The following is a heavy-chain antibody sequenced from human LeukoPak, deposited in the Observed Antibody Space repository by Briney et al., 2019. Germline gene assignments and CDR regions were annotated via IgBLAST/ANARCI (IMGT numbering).Heavy chain of an antibody. CDR3: ARPFYGSGSYYWDY. Sequence: GESLKISCKGSGYSFTNYWIGWVRQLPGKGLEWMGIIYPGDSDTRYSPSFQGQVTISADKSISTACLQWSSLKASDTAIYYCARPFYGSGSYYWDYWGQGTLVTVSS. CDR1: GYSFTNYW. D-gene: IGHD3-10*01. V-gene: IGHV5-51*01. J-gene: IGHJ4*02. CDR2: IYPGDSDT.